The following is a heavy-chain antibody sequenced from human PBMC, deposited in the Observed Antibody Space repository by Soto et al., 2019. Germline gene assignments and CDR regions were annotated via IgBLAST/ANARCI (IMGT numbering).Heavy chain of an antibody. Sequence: EGQLVESGGGLVQPGGSLTLSCAASGFTFSSYWMHWVRQAPGKGVVCVSRINPDGRSTNYADSVKGQFTISRNNAKKTLYLQMKSLSTEDTGVYYCARVGQGAWYFDIWGRGTLVTVSS. V-gene: IGHV3-74*01. D-gene: IGHD1-26*01. CDR2: INPDGRST. CDR1: GFTFSSYW. J-gene: IGHJ2*01. CDR3: ARVGQGAWYFDI.